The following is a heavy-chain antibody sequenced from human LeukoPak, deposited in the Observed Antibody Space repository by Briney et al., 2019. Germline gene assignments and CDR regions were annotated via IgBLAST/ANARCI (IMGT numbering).Heavy chain of an antibody. J-gene: IGHJ5*02. CDR3: ARVGSSGFYLANWFDP. CDR1: GYSFTSYW. Sequence: GESLKISCKTSGYSFTSYWIAWVRQMPGKGLEWMGFIFPADSDTRYSPSFQGQVTISADKSTSTAYLQWSSLKASDTAMYYCARVGSSGFYLANWFDPWGQGTLVSVSS. D-gene: IGHD3-22*01. V-gene: IGHV5-51*01. CDR2: IFPADSDT.